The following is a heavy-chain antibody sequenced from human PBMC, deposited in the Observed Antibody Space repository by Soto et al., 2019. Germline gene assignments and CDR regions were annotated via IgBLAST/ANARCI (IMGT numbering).Heavy chain of an antibody. CDR1: GFSFNTYK. Sequence: PGGSLRLSCAASGFSFNTYKMNWVRQAPGKGLEWVSYISSSGSTIYYADSVKGRFTISRHNAKNLLYLQMNSLRDEDTAVYFCARDAYDYHEPGSSSRHCGQGTLVTLSS. CDR2: ISSSGSTI. D-gene: IGHD5-12*01. J-gene: IGHJ4*02. V-gene: IGHV3-48*02. CDR3: ARDAYDYHEPGSSSRH.